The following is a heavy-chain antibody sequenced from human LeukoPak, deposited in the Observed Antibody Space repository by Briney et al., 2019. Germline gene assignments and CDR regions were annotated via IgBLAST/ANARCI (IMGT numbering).Heavy chain of an antibody. CDR1: GFTFSSYG. CDR2: IWSDGNNR. V-gene: IGHV3-33*01. CDR3: ARARPDYGDYGRSLDV. Sequence: GGSLRLSCAASGFTFSSYGFHWVRQAAGKGLEWVAVIWSDGNNRNYAGSVKGRFTISRDNSKNTLYLQMNSLRAEDTAVYYCARARPDYGDYGRSLDVWGKGTTVTVSS. D-gene: IGHD4-17*01. J-gene: IGHJ6*03.